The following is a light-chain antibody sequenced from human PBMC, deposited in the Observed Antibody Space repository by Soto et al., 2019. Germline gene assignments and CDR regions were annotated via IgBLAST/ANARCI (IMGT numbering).Light chain of an antibody. CDR2: SNN. CDR3: AAWDDSLNGAV. CDR1: SSNIGTNP. Sequence: QSVLTQPPSASGTPGQRVSIYCSGSSSNIGTNPVNWFRQLPGTAPKLLIYSNNQRPSGVPDRFSGSKSGTSASLAISGLQSEDEADYYCAAWDDSLNGAVFGGGTQLTVL. V-gene: IGLV1-44*01. J-gene: IGLJ7*01.